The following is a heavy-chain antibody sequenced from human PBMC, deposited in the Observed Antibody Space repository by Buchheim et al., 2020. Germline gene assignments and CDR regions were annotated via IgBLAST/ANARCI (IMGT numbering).Heavy chain of an antibody. CDR2: ITSKTDGGTT. Sequence: EVQLVESGGGLVKPGGSLRLSCAASGFTFNNAWMNWVRQVPGKGLEWVGRITSKTDGGTTDYAAPVKGRFTISGDDSKNTLYLQMNSLKTEDTAVYYCSTERYPDWGQGTL. CDR1: GFTFNNAW. D-gene: IGHD2-15*01. CDR3: STERYPD. V-gene: IGHV3-15*07. J-gene: IGHJ4*02.